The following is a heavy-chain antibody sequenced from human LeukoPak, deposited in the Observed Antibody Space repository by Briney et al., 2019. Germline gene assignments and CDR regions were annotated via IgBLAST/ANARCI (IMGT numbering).Heavy chain of an antibody. D-gene: IGHD2-15*01. Sequence: ASVKVSCTASGGTFSSYAISWVRQAPGQGLEWMGRIIPILGIANYAQKFQGRVTITADKSTSTAYMKLSSLRSEDTAVYYCARDLSSGGSCYWGQGTLVTVSS. J-gene: IGHJ4*02. CDR3: ARDLSSGGSCY. CDR1: GGTFSSYA. V-gene: IGHV1-69*04. CDR2: IIPILGIA.